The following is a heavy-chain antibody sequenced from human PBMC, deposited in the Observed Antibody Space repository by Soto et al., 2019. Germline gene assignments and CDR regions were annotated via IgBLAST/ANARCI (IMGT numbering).Heavy chain of an antibody. CDR1: GFTFSSYA. J-gene: IGHJ3*02. CDR3: ARDRSGSYPDDAFDI. CDR2: ISGSGGST. D-gene: IGHD1-26*01. Sequence: GGALRISCGASGFTFSSYAMSWVRQAPGKGLEWVSAISGSGGSTYYADSVKGRFTISRDNSKNTLYMKMNSKRDEDTAVYYCARDRSGSYPDDAFDIWGQGPMVTVSS. V-gene: IGHV3-23*01.